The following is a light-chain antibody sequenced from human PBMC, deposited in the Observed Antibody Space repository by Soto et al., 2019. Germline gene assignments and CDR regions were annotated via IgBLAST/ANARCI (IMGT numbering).Light chain of an antibody. CDR3: QQYGKT. V-gene: IGKV3-20*01. J-gene: IGKJ1*01. CDR1: QIVSSSY. CDR2: GAS. Sequence: EIVLTQSPGTLSLSPGERATLSCRASQIVSSSYLAWYQQKPGQAPRLLIYGASSRATGIPDRFSGSGSGTDFTLTIGRLEPEDFAVYYCQQYGKTFGQGTKVDIK.